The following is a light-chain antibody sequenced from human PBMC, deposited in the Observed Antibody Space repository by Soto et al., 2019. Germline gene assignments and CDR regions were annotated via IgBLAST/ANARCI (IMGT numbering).Light chain of an antibody. J-gene: IGKJ3*01. CDR1: QSVTSY. Sequence: DIVLKQSPATLSLSPGERATLSCRANQSVTSYLAWYQQKPGQAPRLLIYDASNRATGIPARFSVSGSGTDFTLTISSLEPEDFAVYYWQQRSNWPPEFTFGPGTKVDIK. V-gene: IGKV3-11*01. CDR3: QQRSNWPPEFT. CDR2: DAS.